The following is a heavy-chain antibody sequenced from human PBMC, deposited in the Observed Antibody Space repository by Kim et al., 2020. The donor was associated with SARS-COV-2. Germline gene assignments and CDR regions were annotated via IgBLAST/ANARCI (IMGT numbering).Heavy chain of an antibody. Sequence: GGSLRLSCAASGFTFSSYAMSWVRQAPGKGLEWVSAISGSGGSTYYADSVKGRFTISRDNSKNTLYLQMNSLRAEDTAVYYCAKDLESGYSYGYFDYWGQGTLVTVSS. J-gene: IGHJ4*02. CDR1: GFTFSSYA. V-gene: IGHV3-23*01. D-gene: IGHD5-18*01. CDR2: ISGSGGST. CDR3: AKDLESGYSYGYFDY.